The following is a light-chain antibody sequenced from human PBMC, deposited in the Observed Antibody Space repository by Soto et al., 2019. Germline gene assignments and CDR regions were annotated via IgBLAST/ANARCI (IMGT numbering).Light chain of an antibody. Sequence: QSALTQPASVSGSPGQSITISCTGTSSDVGYYNYVYWYQQHPGKAPKIMIYDVRNRPSGVSNRFSGSKSGNTASLTISGLQAEDEADYYCSSYTSSSPYVFGAGTKLTVL. J-gene: IGLJ1*01. CDR2: DVR. V-gene: IGLV2-14*03. CDR3: SSYTSSSPYV. CDR1: SSDVGYYNY.